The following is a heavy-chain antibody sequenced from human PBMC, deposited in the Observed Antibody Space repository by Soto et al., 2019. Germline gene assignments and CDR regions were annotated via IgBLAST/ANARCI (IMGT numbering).Heavy chain of an antibody. D-gene: IGHD4-4*01. Sequence: VQLVESGGGLVQPGGSLRLSCAASGFTFSSYWMHWVRQAPGKGLVWVSRINSDGSSTSYADSVKGRFTISRDNAKNTLYLQMNSLRAEDTAVYYCARDLYGVTTLYYYYYGMDVWGQGTTVTVSS. CDR2: INSDGSST. CDR3: ARDLYGVTTLYYYYYGMDV. CDR1: GFTFSSYW. V-gene: IGHV3-74*01. J-gene: IGHJ6*02.